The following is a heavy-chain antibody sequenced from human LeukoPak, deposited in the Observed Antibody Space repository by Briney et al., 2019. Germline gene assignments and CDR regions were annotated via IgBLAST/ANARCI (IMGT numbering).Heavy chain of an antibody. J-gene: IGHJ6*03. D-gene: IGHD2-2*01. CDR3: ARDRGEAYDNIVVVPDYYYMDV. Sequence: ASVKVSCKASGYTFTSYYMHWVRQAPGQGLEWMGIINPSGGSTSYAQKFQGRVTMTRDMSTSTVYMELSSLRSEDTAVYYCARDRGEAYDNIVVVPDYYYMDVWGKGTTVTVSS. CDR2: INPSGGST. CDR1: GYTFTSYY. V-gene: IGHV1-46*01.